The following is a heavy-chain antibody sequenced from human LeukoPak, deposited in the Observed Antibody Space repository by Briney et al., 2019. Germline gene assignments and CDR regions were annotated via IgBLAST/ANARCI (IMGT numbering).Heavy chain of an antibody. CDR3: ARDSLRYFDWLLPV. Sequence: ASVKVSCKASGYTFTSYGISWVRQAPGQGREWMGWISAYNGNTNYAQKLQGRVTMTTDTSTSTAYMELRSLRSDDTAVYYCARDSLRYFDWLLPVWGQGTTVTVSS. CDR1: GYTFTSYG. D-gene: IGHD3-9*01. CDR2: ISAYNGNT. V-gene: IGHV1-18*01. J-gene: IGHJ6*02.